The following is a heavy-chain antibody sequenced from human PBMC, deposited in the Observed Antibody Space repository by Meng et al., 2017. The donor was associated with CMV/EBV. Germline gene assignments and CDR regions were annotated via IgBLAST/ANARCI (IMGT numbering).Heavy chain of an antibody. J-gene: IGHJ4*02. CDR3: ARGDYGDYPGY. V-gene: IGHV4-39*07. CDR1: GGSTSSSSYY. D-gene: IGHD4-17*01. Sequence: QLQLPELGPGLWKASETLALTCTVSGGSTSSSSYYWGWIRQPPGKGLEWIGSIYYSGSTYYNPSLKSRVTISVDTSKNQFSLKLSSVTAADTAVYYCARGDYGDYPGYWGQGTLVTVSS. CDR2: IYYSGST.